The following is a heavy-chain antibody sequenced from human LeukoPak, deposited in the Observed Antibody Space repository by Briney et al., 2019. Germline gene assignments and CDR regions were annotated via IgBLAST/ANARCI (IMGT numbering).Heavy chain of an antibody. CDR2: ISSSGSTI. D-gene: IGHD3-10*01. CDR1: GFTFSSYE. J-gene: IGHJ6*02. CDR3: ARERRFGYGMDV. V-gene: IGHV3-48*03. Sequence: GSLMLSCAASGFTFSSYEMNWVRQAPGKGLEWVSYISSSGSTIYYADSVKGRFTISRDNAKNSLYLQMNSLRAEDTAVYYCARERRFGYGMDVWGQGTTVTVSS.